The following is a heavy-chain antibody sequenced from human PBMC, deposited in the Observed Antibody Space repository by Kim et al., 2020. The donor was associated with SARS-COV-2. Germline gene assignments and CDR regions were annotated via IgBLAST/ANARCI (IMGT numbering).Heavy chain of an antibody. CDR3: ARDAMIVVVNDAFDI. J-gene: IGHJ3*02. V-gene: IGHV3-21*01. Sequence: GGSLRLSCAASGFTFSSYSMNWVRQAPGKGLEWVSSISSSSSYIYYADSVKGRFTISRDNAKNSLYLQMNSLRAEDTAVYYCARDAMIVVVNDAFDIWGQGTMVTVSS. CDR1: GFTFSSYS. CDR2: ISSSSSYI. D-gene: IGHD3-22*01.